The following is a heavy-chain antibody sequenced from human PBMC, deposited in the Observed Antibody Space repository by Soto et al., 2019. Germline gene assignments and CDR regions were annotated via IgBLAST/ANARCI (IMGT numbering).Heavy chain of an antibody. CDR3: ASTLDV. CDR1: GFTFSSYA. CDR2: ISYDGSNK. V-gene: IGHV3-30-3*01. J-gene: IGHJ6*02. Sequence: QVQLVESGGGVVQPGRSLRLSCAASGFTFSSYAMHWVRQAPGKGLEWVAVISYDGSNKYYADSVKGRFTISRDNPKNTLYLQTNSLRADDTAVYYCASTLDVWGQGTTVTVSS.